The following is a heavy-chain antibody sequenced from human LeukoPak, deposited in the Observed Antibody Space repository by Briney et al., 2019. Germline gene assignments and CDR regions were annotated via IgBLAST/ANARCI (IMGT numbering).Heavy chain of an antibody. CDR1: GLTFSGQW. CDR3: AIHDYRSNSDAFDV. CDR2: IKHDGREK. Sequence: GESLRLSCVASGLTFSGQWLNWVRQAPGQGLEWVANIKHDGREKYYVDSVKGRFTISRDSAKNSLYLQMNSLRAEDTAVYYCAIHDYRSNSDAFDVWGQGTMVTVSS. D-gene: IGHD4-23*01. V-gene: IGHV3-7*01. J-gene: IGHJ3*01.